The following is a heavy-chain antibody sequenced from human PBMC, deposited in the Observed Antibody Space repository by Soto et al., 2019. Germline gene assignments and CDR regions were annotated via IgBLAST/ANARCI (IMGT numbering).Heavy chain of an antibody. Sequence: QVQLVQSGAEVKKPGASVKVSCKASGYTFTSYYMHWVRQAPGQGLEWMGIINPSGGSTSYAQKFQGRVTMTRDTSTSTVYMELSSLRSEDTAVYYCARDIPPIAAAGNYYYYGMDVWGQGTTVTVSS. CDR2: INPSGGST. D-gene: IGHD6-13*01. V-gene: IGHV1-46*01. CDR1: GYTFTSYY. J-gene: IGHJ6*02. CDR3: ARDIPPIAAAGNYYYYGMDV.